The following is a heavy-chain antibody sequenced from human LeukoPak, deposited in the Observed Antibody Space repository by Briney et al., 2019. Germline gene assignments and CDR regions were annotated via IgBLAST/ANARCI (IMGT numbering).Heavy chain of an antibody. V-gene: IGHV3-21*04. Sequence: GGSLRLSCAASGFTFSSYSMNWVRQAPGKGLEWVSSISSSSSYMYYADSVKGRFTISRDNAKNSLYLQMNSLRAEDTAVYYCANNDWEAPLHWGQGTLVTVSS. CDR2: ISSSSSYM. CDR3: ANNDWEAPLH. D-gene: IGHD3-16*01. CDR1: GFTFSSYS. J-gene: IGHJ4*02.